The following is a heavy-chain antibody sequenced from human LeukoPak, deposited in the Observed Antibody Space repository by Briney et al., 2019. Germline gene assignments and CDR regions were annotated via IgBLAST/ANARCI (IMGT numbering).Heavy chain of an antibody. V-gene: IGHV1-8*01. Sequence: WASVKVSCKASGYTFTSYDINWVRQATGQGLEWMGWMNPNSGNTGYAQKFQGRVTMTRNTSISTAYMELSSLRSEDTAVYYCARDQWPKYYYDSRVEAFDIWGQGTMVTVSS. J-gene: IGHJ3*02. D-gene: IGHD3-22*01. CDR3: ARDQWPKYYYDSRVEAFDI. CDR1: GYTFTSYD. CDR2: MNPNSGNT.